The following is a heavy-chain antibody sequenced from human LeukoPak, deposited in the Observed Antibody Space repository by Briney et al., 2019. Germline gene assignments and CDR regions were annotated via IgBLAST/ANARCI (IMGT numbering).Heavy chain of an antibody. V-gene: IGHV3-30*02. J-gene: IGHJ3*02. Sequence: PGGSLRLSCAASGFTFSSYGMHWVRQAPGKGLEWVAFIRYDGSNKYYADSVKGRFTISRDNSKNTLYLQMNSLRAEDTAVYYCAKEFGSYLDAFDIWGQGTMVTVSS. CDR2: IRYDGSNK. CDR3: AKEFGSYLDAFDI. D-gene: IGHD1-26*01. CDR1: GFTFSSYG.